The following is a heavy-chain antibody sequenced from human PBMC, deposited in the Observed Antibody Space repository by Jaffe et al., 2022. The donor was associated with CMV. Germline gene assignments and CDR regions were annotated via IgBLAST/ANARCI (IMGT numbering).Heavy chain of an antibody. CDR1: GFTFSSYD. Sequence: EVQLVESGGGLVQPGGSLRLSCAASGFTFSSYDMHWVRQATGKGLEWVSAIGTAGDTYYPGSVKGRFTISRENAKNSLYLQMNSLRAGDTAVYYCARAFWPRGGGDYVPYWYFDLWGRGTLVTVSS. CDR3: ARAFWPRGGGDYVPYWYFDL. CDR2: IGTAGDT. J-gene: IGHJ2*01. V-gene: IGHV3-13*01. D-gene: IGHD4-17*01.